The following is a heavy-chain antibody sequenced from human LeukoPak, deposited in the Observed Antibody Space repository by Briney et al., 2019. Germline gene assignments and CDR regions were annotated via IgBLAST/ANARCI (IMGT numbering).Heavy chain of an antibody. CDR3: AGQDPLRYAFDI. CDR2: ISAYNGNT. Sequence: PVASVNVSCTASGYTFTSYGISWVRRAPGQGLEWMGWISAYNGNTNYAQKLQGRVTMTTDTSTSTAYMELRSLRSDDTAVYYCAGQDPLRYAFDIWGQGTMVTVSS. CDR1: GYTFTSYG. V-gene: IGHV1-18*01. D-gene: IGHD5-12*01. J-gene: IGHJ3*02.